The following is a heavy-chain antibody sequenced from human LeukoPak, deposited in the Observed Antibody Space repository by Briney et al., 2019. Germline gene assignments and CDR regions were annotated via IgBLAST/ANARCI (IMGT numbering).Heavy chain of an antibody. Sequence: SETLSLTCTVSGGSINNYYWSWIRQPPGEGLEWIGYIYYSGSTDYNPSLKSRVTISVDTSKNQFSLKLSSVTAADTAVYYCARPYYYDSSGYYNQVNYFDYWGQGTLVTVSS. CDR2: IYYSGST. J-gene: IGHJ4*02. CDR3: ARPYYYDSSGYYNQVNYFDY. V-gene: IGHV4-59*12. D-gene: IGHD3-22*01. CDR1: GGSINNYY.